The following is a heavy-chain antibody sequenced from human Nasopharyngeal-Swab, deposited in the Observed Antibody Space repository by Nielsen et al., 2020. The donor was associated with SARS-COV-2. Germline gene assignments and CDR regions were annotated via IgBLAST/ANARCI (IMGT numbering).Heavy chain of an antibody. CDR1: GYSFRTYG. CDR3: AKDLRGPYFF. D-gene: IGHD2/OR15-2a*01. J-gene: IGHJ4*02. Sequence: GESLKISCVASGYSFRTYGMSWVRQAPGKGLEGVAAHVGSGEISGSGGNTYYADPVKGRFTISRDNSKNTLSLQMNSLRAEDTAVYYCAKDLRGPYFFWGQGTLVTVSS. V-gene: IGHV3-23*01. CDR2: HVGSGEISGSGGNT.